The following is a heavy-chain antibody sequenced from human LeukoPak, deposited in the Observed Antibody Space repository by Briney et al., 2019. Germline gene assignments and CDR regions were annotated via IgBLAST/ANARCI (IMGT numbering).Heavy chain of an antibody. CDR3: ARDSRNWFDP. CDR1: GGSFSGYY. V-gene: IGHV4-31*11. Sequence: PSETLSLTCAVYGGSFSGYYWSWIRQHPGKGLEWIGYIYYSGSTYYNPSLKSRVTISVDTSKNQFSLKLSSVTAADTAVYYCARDSRNWFDPWGQGTLVTVSS. J-gene: IGHJ5*02. CDR2: IYYSGST.